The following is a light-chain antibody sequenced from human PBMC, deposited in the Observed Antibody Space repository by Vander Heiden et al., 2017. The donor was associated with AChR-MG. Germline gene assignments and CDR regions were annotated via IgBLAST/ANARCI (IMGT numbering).Light chain of an antibody. CDR1: QGIASY. Sequence: IQMTQSPSSLSASVGDRVTITCRASQGIASYLAWYQQKPGKVPKLLIYAASTLQSGVPSRFSGSGSGTDFTLTIGSLQSEDVATYYCQKYNTAPLTFGGGTKVEIK. J-gene: IGKJ4*01. V-gene: IGKV1-27*01. CDR2: AAS. CDR3: QKYNTAPLT.